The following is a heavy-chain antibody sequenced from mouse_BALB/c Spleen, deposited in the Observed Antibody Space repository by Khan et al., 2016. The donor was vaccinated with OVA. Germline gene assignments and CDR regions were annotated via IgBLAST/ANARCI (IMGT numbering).Heavy chain of an antibody. CDR1: GYSFTLYY. CDR3: ERGYDFFAS. J-gene: IGHJ3*01. V-gene: IGHV1-26*01. CDR2: VNPNTDNT. Sequence: MQLEESGPDLVKPGASVKISCKASGYSFTLYYMSWVKQSHGKSLEWIGRVNPNTDNTNYNQEFKGKAILTVDKSSNTAYMELRSLTSEDSAVYFCERGYDFFASWGQGTLVTVSA. D-gene: IGHD2-14*01.